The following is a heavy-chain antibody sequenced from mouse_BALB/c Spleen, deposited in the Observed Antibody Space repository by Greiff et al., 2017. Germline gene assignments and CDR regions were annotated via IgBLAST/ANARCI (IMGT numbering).Heavy chain of an antibody. CDR2: IDPENGNT. CDR1: GFNIKDYY. V-gene: IGHV14-1*02. J-gene: IGHJ4*01. CDR3: ARPVYEAMDY. Sequence: EVKLMESGAELVRPGALVKLSCKASGFNIKDYYMHWVKQRPEQGLEWIGWIDPENGNTIYDPKFQGKASITADTSSNTAYLQLSSLTSEDTAVYYCARPVYEAMDYWGQGTSVTVSS.